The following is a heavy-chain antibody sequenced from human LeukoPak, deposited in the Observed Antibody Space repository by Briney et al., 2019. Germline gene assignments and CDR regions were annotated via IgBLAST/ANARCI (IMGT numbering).Heavy chain of an antibody. CDR2: IYTSGST. Sequence: SSETLSLTCTVSGGSISSYYWSWIRQPAGKGLEWIGRIYTSGSTNYNPSLKSRVTISVDTSKNQFSLKPSSVTAADTAVYYCARHLGSNPPPDYWGQGTLVTVSS. CDR1: GGSISSYY. CDR3: ARHLGSNPPPDY. J-gene: IGHJ4*02. D-gene: IGHD6-13*01. V-gene: IGHV4-4*07.